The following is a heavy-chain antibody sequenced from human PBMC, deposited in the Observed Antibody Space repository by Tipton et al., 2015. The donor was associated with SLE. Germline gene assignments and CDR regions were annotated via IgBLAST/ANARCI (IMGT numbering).Heavy chain of an antibody. CDR2: INHSGST. Sequence: TLSLTCAVYGGSSSGYYWSWIRQPPGKGLEWIGEINHSGSTNYNPSLKSRVTISVDTSKNQFSLKLSSVTAADTAVYYCARDSDTIFGVVIDYWGQGTLVTVSS. CDR1: GGSSSGYY. D-gene: IGHD3-3*01. J-gene: IGHJ4*02. V-gene: IGHV4-34*01. CDR3: ARDSDTIFGVVIDY.